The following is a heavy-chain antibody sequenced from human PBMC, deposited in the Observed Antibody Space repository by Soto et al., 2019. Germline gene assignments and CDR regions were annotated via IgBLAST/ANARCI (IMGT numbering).Heavy chain of an antibody. CDR1: GGSFSGYY. J-gene: IGHJ4*01. CDR3: ARAAPRYFSGGSGYSGSDY. V-gene: IGHV4-34*01. CDR2: INHSGST. D-gene: IGHD2-15*01. Sequence: QVQLQQWGAGLLKPSETLSLTCAVYGGSFSGYYWCWIRQPPGKGLEGMGEINHSGSTNYNPTLKSGLTISVATSKNQLYLKISPVTGAPTAGYYCARAAPRYFSGGSGYSGSDYGGHGTLVPV.